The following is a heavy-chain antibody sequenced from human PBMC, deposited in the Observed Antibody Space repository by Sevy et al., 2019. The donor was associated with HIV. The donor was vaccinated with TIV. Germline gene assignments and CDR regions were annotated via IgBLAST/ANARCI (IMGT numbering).Heavy chain of an antibody. J-gene: IGHJ6*02. Sequence: GGSLRLSCTASGFTFSSAWMSWVRQAPGKGLEWVGRIKSEFDGGAIDYAATVKGRFSISREDSKNTVYLQMNSLKTEDTAVYYCITDPAYRGYDEEVINYYFYGMDVWGQGTTVTVSS. CDR3: ITDPAYRGYDEEVINYYFYGMDV. CDR1: GFTFSSAW. D-gene: IGHD5-12*01. CDR2: IKSEFDGGAI. V-gene: IGHV3-15*01.